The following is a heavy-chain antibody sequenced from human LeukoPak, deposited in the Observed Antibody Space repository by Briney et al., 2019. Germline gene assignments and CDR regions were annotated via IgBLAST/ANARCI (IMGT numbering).Heavy chain of an antibody. D-gene: IGHD2-15*01. CDR2: ISSNGGST. J-gene: IGHJ4*02. CDR1: GFTFSSYA. Sequence: GGSLRLSCAASGFTFSSYAMHWVRQAPGKGLGYVSAISSNGGSTYYANSVKGRFTISRDNSKNTLYLQMGSLRAEDMAVYYCASGCSGGSCYSDWGQGTLVTVSS. CDR3: ASGCSGGSCYSD. V-gene: IGHV3-64*01.